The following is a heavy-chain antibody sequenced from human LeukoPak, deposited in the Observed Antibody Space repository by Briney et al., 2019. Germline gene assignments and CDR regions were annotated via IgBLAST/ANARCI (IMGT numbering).Heavy chain of an antibody. V-gene: IGHV3-53*01. CDR1: GFTVSSNY. CDR3: ASCRRDGYNWGIWYYFDY. D-gene: IGHD5-24*01. Sequence: KSGGSLRLSCAASGFTVSSNYMSWVRQAPGKGLEWVSVIYSGGSTYYADSVKGRFTISRDNSKNTLYLQMNSLTAEDTAVYYCASCRRDGYNWGIWYYFDYWGQGTLVTVSS. J-gene: IGHJ4*02. CDR2: IYSGGST.